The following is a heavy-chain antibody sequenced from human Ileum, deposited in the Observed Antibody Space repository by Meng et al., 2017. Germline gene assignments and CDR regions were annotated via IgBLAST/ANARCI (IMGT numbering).Heavy chain of an antibody. CDR3: ARGGVAARLGT. Sequence: QVQLQQWGAGMLKPSETLSLTCAANGGSFSGYYWSWIRQPPGKGLEWIGEISHSGSTHYNPSLKSRLTISVDTSNNQFSLKLNSVTAADTAVYYCARGGVAARLGTWGQGALVTGSS. V-gene: IGHV4-34*02. CDR2: ISHSGST. J-gene: IGHJ4*02. CDR1: GGSFSGYY. D-gene: IGHD6-6*01.